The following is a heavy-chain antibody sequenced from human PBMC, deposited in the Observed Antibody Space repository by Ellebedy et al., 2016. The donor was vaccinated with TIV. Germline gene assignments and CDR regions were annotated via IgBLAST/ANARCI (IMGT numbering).Heavy chain of an antibody. Sequence: GESLKISCAASGLTFNIYAMSWVRQAPGKGLEWVANIKQDGSEKYYVDSVKGRFTISRDNAKNSLYLQMNSLRAEDTAVYYCAIRGRYWGQGTLVTVSS. D-gene: IGHD3-10*01. V-gene: IGHV3-7*03. CDR3: AIRGRY. CDR2: IKQDGSEK. CDR1: GLTFNIYA. J-gene: IGHJ4*02.